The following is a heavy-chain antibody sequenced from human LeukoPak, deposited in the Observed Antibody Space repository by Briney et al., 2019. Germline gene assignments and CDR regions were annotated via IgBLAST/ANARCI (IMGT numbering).Heavy chain of an antibody. Sequence: ASVKVSCKVSGHTLSELTMCWVRQAPGKGLEWMGGFDPENDERMHARNFRGRVTMTEDTSTDTAYMELSSLRSEDTAVYFCATEMTSVVPDYWGQGTLVTVSS. D-gene: IGHD4-11*01. CDR3: ATEMTSVVPDY. J-gene: IGHJ4*02. CDR1: GHTLSELT. CDR2: FDPENDER. V-gene: IGHV1-24*01.